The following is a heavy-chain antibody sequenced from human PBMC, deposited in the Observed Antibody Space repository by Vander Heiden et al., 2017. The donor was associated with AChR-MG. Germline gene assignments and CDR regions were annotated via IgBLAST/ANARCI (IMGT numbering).Heavy chain of an antibody. Sequence: EVQLVESGGGLIQPGGSLRLSCAASGFIVSSNYMSWVRQAPGKGLEWVSLIYSGGSTFYADSVKGRFTISRDNSKNTLYLQMNSLRVEDTAVYYCATPKNGPTDYWGQGTLVTVSS. J-gene: IGHJ4*02. D-gene: IGHD2-8*01. CDR1: GFIVSSNY. CDR3: ATPKNGPTDY. CDR2: IYSGGST. V-gene: IGHV3-53*01.